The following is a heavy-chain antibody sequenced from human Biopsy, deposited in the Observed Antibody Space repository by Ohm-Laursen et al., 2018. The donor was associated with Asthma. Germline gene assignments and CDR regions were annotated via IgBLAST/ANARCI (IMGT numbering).Heavy chain of an antibody. CDR2: ISVYNGNT. CDR3: ARAVDYSHYYGIDV. Sequence: SVKVSCKTSGYTFNSAGITWVRQAPGQGLEWMGWISVYNGNTKVAQKLQDRVTMITDTSSSTAYMELRSLRSDDTAVYFCARAVDYSHYYGIDVWGQGTTVTVS. V-gene: IGHV1-18*01. J-gene: IGHJ6*02. D-gene: IGHD3-10*01. CDR1: GYTFNSAG.